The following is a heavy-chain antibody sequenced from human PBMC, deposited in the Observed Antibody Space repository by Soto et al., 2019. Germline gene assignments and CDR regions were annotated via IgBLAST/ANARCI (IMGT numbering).Heavy chain of an antibody. J-gene: IGHJ4*02. CDR2: INHSGST. Sequence: SETLSLTCAVYGGSFRAYYWSWIRQPPGKGLEWIGEINHSGSTNYNPSLKSRVTISVDTSKNQFSLKLSSVTAADTAVYYCARGSSSYDYVFGSYRPNPNGFVYWGQGTLVT. CDR1: GGSFRAYY. V-gene: IGHV4-34*01. D-gene: IGHD3-16*02. CDR3: ARGSSSYDYVFGSYRPNPNGFVY.